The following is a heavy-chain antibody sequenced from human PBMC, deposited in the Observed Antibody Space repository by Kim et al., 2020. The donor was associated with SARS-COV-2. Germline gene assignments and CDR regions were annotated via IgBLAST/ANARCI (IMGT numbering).Heavy chain of an antibody. J-gene: IGHJ5*02. D-gene: IGHD4-17*01. CDR1: GFTFSSYW. Sequence: GGSLRLSCAASGFTFSSYWMSWVRQAPGKGLEWVANIKQDGSEKYYVDSVKGRFTISRDNAKNSLYLQMNSLRAEDTAVYYCARVLYGDYPNWFDPWGQGTLVTVSS. CDR2: IKQDGSEK. V-gene: IGHV3-7*01. CDR3: ARVLYGDYPNWFDP.